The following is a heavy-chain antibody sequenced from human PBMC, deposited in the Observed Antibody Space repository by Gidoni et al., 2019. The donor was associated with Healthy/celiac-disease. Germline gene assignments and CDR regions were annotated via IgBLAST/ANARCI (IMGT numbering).Heavy chain of an antibody. CDR1: GGSISSSSYY. Sequence: QLQLQASGPGLVKPSETLSLTCTVSGGSISSSSYYWGWIRQPPGKGLEWIGSIYYSGSTYYNPSLKSRVTISVDTSKNQFSLKLSSVTAADTAVYYCARHSTMVLRFLEWLSPFDYWGQGTLVTVSS. CDR3: ARHSTMVLRFLEWLSPFDY. J-gene: IGHJ4*02. D-gene: IGHD3-3*01. CDR2: IYYSGST. V-gene: IGHV4-39*01.